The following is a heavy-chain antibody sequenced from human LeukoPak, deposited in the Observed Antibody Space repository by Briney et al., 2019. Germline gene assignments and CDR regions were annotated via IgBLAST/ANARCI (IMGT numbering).Heavy chain of an antibody. Sequence: SVKVSCKASGGTFSYFTINWVRQAPGQGFKWMGGIIPIVGTTHYAQEFQGRVTISTDESTSTVYMELSSLRSEDTAVYYCARDVSSQQFGVMDVWGKGTTVTVSS. CDR2: IIPIVGTT. D-gene: IGHD3-16*01. CDR1: GGTFSYFT. CDR3: ARDVSSQQFGVMDV. J-gene: IGHJ6*04. V-gene: IGHV1-69*16.